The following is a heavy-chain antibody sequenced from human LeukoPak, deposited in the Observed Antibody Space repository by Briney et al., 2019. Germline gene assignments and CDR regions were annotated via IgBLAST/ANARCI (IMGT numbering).Heavy chain of an antibody. J-gene: IGHJ4*02. CDR1: GFTLDDYA. CDR3: AKDRFRDTAMAIDY. V-gene: IGHV3-9*03. D-gene: IGHD5-18*01. Sequence: GGSLRLSCAASGFTLDDYAMHWVRHAPGKGVEWVSGISWNSGSIVYADSVKGRFPISRDNAKNSLYLQMNSLRAEDMALYYCAKDRFRDTAMAIDYWGQGTLVTVSS. CDR2: ISWNSGSI.